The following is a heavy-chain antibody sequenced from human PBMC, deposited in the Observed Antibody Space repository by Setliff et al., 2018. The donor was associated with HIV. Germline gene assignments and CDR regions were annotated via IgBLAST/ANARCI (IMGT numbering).Heavy chain of an antibody. CDR1: GFTFSDYY. CDR2: FSSRSSSYT. V-gene: IGHV3-11*05. CDR3: ARVYGRGYFDTSGYFDY. Sequence: GGSLRLSCAASGFTFSDYYMSWIRQAPGKGLAWVSSFSSRSSSYTNYTDSVKGRFIISRDNAKNSLYLQMNSLRAEDTAEYYCARVYGRGYFDTSGYFDYWGQGTPVTVSS. D-gene: IGHD3-22*01. J-gene: IGHJ4*02.